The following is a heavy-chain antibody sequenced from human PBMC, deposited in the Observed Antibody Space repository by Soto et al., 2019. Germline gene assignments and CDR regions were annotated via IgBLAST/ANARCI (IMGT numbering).Heavy chain of an antibody. D-gene: IGHD2-21*02. V-gene: IGHV4-31*03. CDR2: IYYSGST. CDR3: ASLLQEGPYCGGDCYQRPTGAFDI. Sequence: PSETLSLTCTVSGGSISSGGYYWSWIRQHPGKGLEWIGYIYYSGSTYYNPSLKSRVTISVDTSKNQFSLKLSSVTAADTAVYYCASLLQEGPYCGGDCYQRPTGAFDIWGQGTMVTVSS. CDR1: GGSISSGGYY. J-gene: IGHJ3*02.